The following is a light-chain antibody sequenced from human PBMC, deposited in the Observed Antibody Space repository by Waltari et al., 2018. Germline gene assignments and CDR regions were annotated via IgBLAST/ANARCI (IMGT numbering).Light chain of an antibody. CDR2: GAS. J-gene: IGKJ3*01. CDR3: QQYNNWPRVT. CDR1: QSVSIN. Sequence: EIVMTQSPANLSVSPGERATLSCRASQSVSINLAWYQQKPGQAPRLLIYGASTRATGIPARFSGSGSGTEFTLTISSLQSEDFAVYYCQQYNNWPRVTFGPGTKVDIK. V-gene: IGKV3-15*01.